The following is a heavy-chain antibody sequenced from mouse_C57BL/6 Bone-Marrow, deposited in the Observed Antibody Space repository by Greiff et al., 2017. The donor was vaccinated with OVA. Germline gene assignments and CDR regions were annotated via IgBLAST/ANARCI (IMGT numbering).Heavy chain of an antibody. D-gene: IGHD2-14*01. CDR2: IYPGSGNT. J-gene: IGHJ3*01. CDR1: GYTFTDYY. CDR3: ARRRGYDGDWFAY. V-gene: IGHV1-76*01. Sequence: QVQLQQSGAELVRPGASVKLSCKASGYTFTDYYINWVKQRPGQGLEWIARIYPGSGNTYYNEKFKGKATLTAEKSSSTAYMQLSSLTSEDSAVDFCARRRGYDGDWFAYWGQGTLVTVSA.